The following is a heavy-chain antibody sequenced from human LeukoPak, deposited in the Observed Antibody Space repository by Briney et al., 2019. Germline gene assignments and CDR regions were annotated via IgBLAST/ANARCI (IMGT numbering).Heavy chain of an antibody. V-gene: IGHV3-48*03. CDR1: GFTFSSYE. CDR2: ITGSGDTI. J-gene: IGHJ4*02. Sequence: GGSLRLSCSASGFTFSSYEMNWVRQAPGKGLEWISYITGSGDTIYYADSVKGRFTISRDNAKNSLFLQMNSLTADDTAVYYCTRERTTIVSGTTIGAYWGQGTLVTVSS. CDR3: TRERTTIVSGTTIGAY. D-gene: IGHD2/OR15-2a*01.